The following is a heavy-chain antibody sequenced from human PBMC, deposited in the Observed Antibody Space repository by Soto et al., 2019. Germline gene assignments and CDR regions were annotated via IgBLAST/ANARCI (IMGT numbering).Heavy chain of an antibody. V-gene: IGHV3-30-3*01. J-gene: IGHJ5*02. D-gene: IGHD6-19*01. Sequence: GGSLRLSCAAFGFTFKFYAMHWVRQAPGKGLEWVAVVSFDGSNSYYADSVKGRFTISRDNSNNTLYLQMNSLRPEDTAAYYCARDFRSTQKSDWYEASWGQGTLVTVSS. CDR2: VSFDGSNS. CDR3: ARDFRSTQKSDWYEAS. CDR1: GFTFKFYA.